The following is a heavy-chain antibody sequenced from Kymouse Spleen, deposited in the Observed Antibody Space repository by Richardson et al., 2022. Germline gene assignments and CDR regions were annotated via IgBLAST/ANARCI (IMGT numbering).Heavy chain of an antibody. CDR2: IRSKANSYAT. CDR3: TRQEQQLGGYYYGMDV. V-gene: IGHV3-73*02. J-gene: IGHJ6*02. D-gene: IGHD6-13*01. Sequence: EVQLVESGGGLVQPGGSLKLSCAASGFTFSGSAMHWVRQASGKGLEWVGRIRSKANSYATAYAASVKGRFTISRDDSKNTAYLQMNSLKTEDTAVYYCTRQEQQLGGYYYGMDVWGQGTTVTVSS. CDR1: GFTFSGSA.